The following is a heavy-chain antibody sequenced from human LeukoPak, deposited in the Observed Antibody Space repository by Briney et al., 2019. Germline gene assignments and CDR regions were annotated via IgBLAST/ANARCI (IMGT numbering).Heavy chain of an antibody. D-gene: IGHD2-15*01. CDR3: ARFRVVAAKLDAFDI. V-gene: IGHV3-53*01. CDR1: GFTVSSNY. Sequence: GGSLRLSCAASGFTVSSNYMSWVRQAPGKGLEWVSVIYSGGSTYYADSVKGRFTISRGNSKNTLYLQMNSLRAEDTAVYYCARFRVVAAKLDAFDIWGQGTMVTVSS. CDR2: IYSGGST. J-gene: IGHJ3*02.